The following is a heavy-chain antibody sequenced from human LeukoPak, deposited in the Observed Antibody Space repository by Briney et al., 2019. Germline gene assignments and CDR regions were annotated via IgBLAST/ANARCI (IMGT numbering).Heavy chain of an antibody. V-gene: IGHV3-48*02. CDR1: GFTFNSYS. D-gene: IGHD3-22*01. CDR3: ARVGYYDSRDFDE. CDR2: ISGKSLTI. Sequence: PEGSLRLSCAASGFTFNSYSMNWVRQAPGKGLEWVSYISGKSLTIYYADSVKGRFTISRDNAKNSLYLQLRSLRDEDTAVYYCARVGYYDSRDFDEGGQGTLVTVSS. J-gene: IGHJ4*02.